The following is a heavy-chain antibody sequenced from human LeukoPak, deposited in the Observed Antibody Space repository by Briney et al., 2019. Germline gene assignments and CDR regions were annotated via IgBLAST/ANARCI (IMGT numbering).Heavy chain of an antibody. V-gene: IGHV3-48*03. D-gene: IGHD3-10*02. J-gene: IGHJ6*04. Sequence: GGSLRLSWAASGFTFSSYEMNWVRQAPGKGLEWFSYISSSGSTIYYADSVKGRFTISRDNAKNSLYLQMNSLRAEDTAVYYCAELGITMIGGVWGKGTTVTISS. CDR1: GFTFSSYE. CDR3: AELGITMIGGV. CDR2: ISSSGSTI.